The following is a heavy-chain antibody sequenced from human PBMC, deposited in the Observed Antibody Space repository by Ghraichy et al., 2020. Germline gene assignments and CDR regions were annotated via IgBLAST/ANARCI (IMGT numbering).Heavy chain of an antibody. D-gene: IGHD3/OR15-3a*01. CDR2: IYYSGST. CDR1: GGSISSGGYY. V-gene: IGHV4-31*03. CDR3: ARLDQNWFDP. Sequence: SETLSLTCTVSGGSISSGGYYWSWIRQHPGKGLEWIGYIYYSGSTYYNPSLKSRVTISVDTSKNQFSLKLSSVTAADTAVYYCARLDQNWFDPWGQGTLVTVSS. J-gene: IGHJ5*02.